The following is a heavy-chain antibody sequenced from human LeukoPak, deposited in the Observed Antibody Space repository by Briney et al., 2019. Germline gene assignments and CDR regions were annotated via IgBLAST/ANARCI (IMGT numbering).Heavy chain of an antibody. Sequence: ASVKVPCKASGYTFTSYDINWVRQATGQGLEWMGWMNPNSGNTGYAQKFQGRVTMTRNASISTAYMELSSLRSEDTAVYYCARGPRVVRGVNHNWFDPWGQGTLVTVSS. CDR1: GYTFTSYD. V-gene: IGHV1-8*01. CDR2: MNPNSGNT. CDR3: ARGPRVVRGVNHNWFDP. D-gene: IGHD3-10*01. J-gene: IGHJ5*02.